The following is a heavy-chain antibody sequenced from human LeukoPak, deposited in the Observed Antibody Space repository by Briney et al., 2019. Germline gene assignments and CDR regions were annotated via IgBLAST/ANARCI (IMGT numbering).Heavy chain of an antibody. Sequence: GASVKVSCKASGYTFTSYGISWVRQAPGQGLEWMGWISAYNGNTNYAQKFQGRVTMTTDTSTSTAYMELRSLRSDDTAVYYCARALRHIAVAAPIDYWGQGTLVTVSS. V-gene: IGHV1-18*01. CDR1: GYTFTSYG. J-gene: IGHJ4*02. CDR2: ISAYNGNT. D-gene: IGHD6-19*01. CDR3: ARALRHIAVAAPIDY.